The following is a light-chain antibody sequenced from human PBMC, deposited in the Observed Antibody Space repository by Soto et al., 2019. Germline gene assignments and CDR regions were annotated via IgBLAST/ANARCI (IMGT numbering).Light chain of an antibody. CDR2: GAS. J-gene: IGKJ5*01. Sequence: EIVMTQSPASLSVSPGERATLSCRASQSVSGNLAWYQQKPGQAPRLLIYGASTRATGIPARFSGSRSGTEFTLIISSLQYEDFAVYYCQQYNNWPPITFGQGTRLEIK. V-gene: IGKV3-15*01. CDR3: QQYNNWPPIT. CDR1: QSVSGN.